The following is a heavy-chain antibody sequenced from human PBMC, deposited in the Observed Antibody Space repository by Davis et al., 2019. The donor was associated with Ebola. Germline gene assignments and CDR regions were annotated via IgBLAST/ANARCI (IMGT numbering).Heavy chain of an antibody. CDR3: ARGYSSSWDEFDC. Sequence: MPSETLSLTCTVSGGSISGYYLTWIRQPPGTGLEWNGYIFYSWNTNYNPSFKNRVTISVDMSKNQFYLKLSSVTAADTAVYYCARGYSSSWDEFDCWGQGTLVTVSS. J-gene: IGHJ4*02. CDR2: IFYSWNT. D-gene: IGHD6-13*01. CDR1: GGSISGYY. V-gene: IGHV4-59*08.